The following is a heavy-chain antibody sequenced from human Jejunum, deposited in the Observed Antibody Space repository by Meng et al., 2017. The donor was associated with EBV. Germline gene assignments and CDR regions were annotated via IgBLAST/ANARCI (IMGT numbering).Heavy chain of an antibody. CDR2: INHSGST. CDR3: ARRVDLGVTAHFDY. CDR1: GWSFSGYS. Sequence: VLLKEWGAGLLKPSETLSLTCAVYGWSFSGYSWSWIRQSPGKGLEWIGEINHSGSTNYNPSLKSRVTILVDTSKNQFSLKVNSVTAADTAVYYCARRVDLGVTAHFDYWGQGTLVTVSS. D-gene: IGHD2-21*02. J-gene: IGHJ4*02. V-gene: IGHV4-34*01.